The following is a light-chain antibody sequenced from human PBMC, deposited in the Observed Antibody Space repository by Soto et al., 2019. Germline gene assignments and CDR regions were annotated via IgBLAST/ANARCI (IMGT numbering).Light chain of an antibody. CDR3: QQYNNWLMYT. CDR1: QSVSSN. V-gene: IGKV3-15*01. Sequence: EIVMTQSPATLSVSPGERATLSCRASQSVSSNLAWYQQKPGQAPRLLIYGASTRATGIPARFSGSGSGTEFTLTLSSLQSEDFAVYYCQQYNNWLMYTFGQGTQLEIK. J-gene: IGKJ2*01. CDR2: GAS.